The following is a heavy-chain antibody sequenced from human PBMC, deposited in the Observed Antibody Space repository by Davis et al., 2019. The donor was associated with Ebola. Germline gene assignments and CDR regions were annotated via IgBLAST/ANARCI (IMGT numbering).Heavy chain of an antibody. J-gene: IGHJ6*02. Sequence: PGGSLRLSCAASGFTFDDYAMHWVRQAPGKGLEWVSGISWNSGSIGYADSVKGRFTISRDNAKNSLYLQMNSLRAEDTALYYCAKDMASGPPYYYYYGMDVWGQGTTVTVSS. CDR2: ISWNSGSI. CDR3: AKDMASGPPYYYYYGMDV. D-gene: IGHD3-3*01. V-gene: IGHV3-9*01. CDR1: GFTFDDYA.